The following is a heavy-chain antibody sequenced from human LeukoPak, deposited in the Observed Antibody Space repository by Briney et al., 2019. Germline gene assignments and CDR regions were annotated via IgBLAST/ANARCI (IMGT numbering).Heavy chain of an antibody. CDR3: ARDLVVVTGIPGYYYGMDV. Sequence: GGSLRLSCAASGFTFSDYYMSWIRQAPGKGLEWVSSITSSSSYIFYADSVEGRFTISRDNAKNSLYLQMNSLRAEDTAVYYCARDLVVVTGIPGYYYGMDVWGQGTTVTVSS. V-gene: IGHV3-11*06. CDR1: GFTFSDYY. CDR2: ITSSSSYI. J-gene: IGHJ6*02. D-gene: IGHD2-21*02.